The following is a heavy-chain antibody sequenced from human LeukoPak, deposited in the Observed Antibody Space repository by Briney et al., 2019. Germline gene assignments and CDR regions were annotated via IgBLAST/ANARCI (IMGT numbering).Heavy chain of an antibody. CDR2: IHYGGST. Sequence: PSDTLSLTCTVSGGSISSYYWNWIRQPPGKGLEWIGYIHYGGSTNDNPSLKSRVTISLDTSKTQISLTLTSVTAADTAVYYCASHENRFYCCVWGQGTTVTVSS. V-gene: IGHV4-59*08. CDR3: ASHENRFYCCV. D-gene: IGHD3-3*01. CDR1: GGSISSYY. J-gene: IGHJ6*02.